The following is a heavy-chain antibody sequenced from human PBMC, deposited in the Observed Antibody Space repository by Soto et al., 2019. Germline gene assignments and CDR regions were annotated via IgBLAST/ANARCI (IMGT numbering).Heavy chain of an antibody. CDR3: ARDPEYLGGLYYYMDV. J-gene: IGHJ6*03. V-gene: IGHV3-33*01. Sequence: EGSLRLSCAASGFTFSSYGMHWVRQAPGKGLEWVAVIWYDGSNKYYADSVKGRFTISRDNSKNTLYLQMNSLRAEDTAVYYCARDPEYLGGLYYYMDVWGQGTTVTVSS. D-gene: IGHD3-16*01. CDR2: IWYDGSNK. CDR1: GFTFSSYG.